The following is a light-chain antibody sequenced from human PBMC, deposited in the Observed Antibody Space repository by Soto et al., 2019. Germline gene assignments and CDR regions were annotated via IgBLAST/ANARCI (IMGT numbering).Light chain of an antibody. V-gene: IGKV2-28*01. CDR1: QSLLHSNGYNY. Sequence: DIVMTQTPLSLSVTPVQPASISCKSSQSLLHSNGYNYLDWYLQKPGQSPQLLIYLGSNRASGVPDRFSGSGSGTDFTLKISRVEAEDVGFYYCMQGLQTAWAFGQGTKVDIK. CDR2: LGS. J-gene: IGKJ1*01. CDR3: MQGLQTAWA.